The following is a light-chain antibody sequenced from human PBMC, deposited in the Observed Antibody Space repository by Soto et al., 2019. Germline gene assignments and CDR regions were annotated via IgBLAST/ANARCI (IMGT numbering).Light chain of an antibody. CDR2: KAS. J-gene: IGKJ1*01. CDR3: QHYNTYPWT. V-gene: IGKV1-5*03. Sequence: DIQMTQSPSSVSASVGDRVTITCRASQDINSWLTWYQQKPGKAPNLLIHKASHLESGVPSRFSGSGSGTEFTLTISSLQPGDFATYYCQHYNTYPWTFGQGTKVDIK. CDR1: QDINSW.